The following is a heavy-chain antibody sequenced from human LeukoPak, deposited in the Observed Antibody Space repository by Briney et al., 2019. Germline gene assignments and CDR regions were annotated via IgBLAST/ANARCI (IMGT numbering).Heavy chain of an antibody. Sequence: GRSLRLSCAASGFTFSSYAMHWVRQAPGKGLEWVAVISYDGSNKYYADSVKGRFTISRDNSKNTLYLQMNSLRAEDTAVYYCASSPDYYDSSGLPFFFDYWGQGTLVTVSS. J-gene: IGHJ4*02. V-gene: IGHV3-30-3*01. CDR2: ISYDGSNK. CDR3: ASSPDYYDSSGLPFFFDY. CDR1: GFTFSSYA. D-gene: IGHD3-22*01.